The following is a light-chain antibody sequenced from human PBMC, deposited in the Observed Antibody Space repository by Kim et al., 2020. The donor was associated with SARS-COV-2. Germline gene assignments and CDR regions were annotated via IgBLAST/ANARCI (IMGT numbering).Light chain of an antibody. CDR3: QQYGSSPT. CDR1: QTVINSY. J-gene: IGKJ4*01. V-gene: IGKV3-20*01. Sequence: EIVLTQSPGTLSLSPGERATLSCRASQTVINSYLAWYQHKPGQAPRLLIYDASTRAAGIPDRFSGSGSGTDFTLTISRLEPEDFAVYCCQQYGSSPTFGGGTKVDIK. CDR2: DAS.